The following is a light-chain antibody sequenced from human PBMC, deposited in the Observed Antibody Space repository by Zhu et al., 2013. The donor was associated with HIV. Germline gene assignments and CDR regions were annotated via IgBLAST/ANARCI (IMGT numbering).Light chain of an antibody. CDR3: QQRSNWPLT. V-gene: IGKV3D-20*02. CDR1: QSVSSSY. J-gene: IGKJ4*01. CDR2: GAS. Sequence: EIVLTQSPGTLSLSPGERATLSCTASQSVSSSYLTWYQQRPGQAPRLLIFGASSRASGIPDRFSGSGSGTDFTLTISRLEPEDFAVYYCQQRSNWPLTFGGGTKVEIK.